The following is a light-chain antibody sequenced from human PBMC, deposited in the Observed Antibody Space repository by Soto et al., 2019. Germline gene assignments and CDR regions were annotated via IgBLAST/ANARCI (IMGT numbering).Light chain of an antibody. CDR3: SSYTSSSTLYG. CDR2: EVT. V-gene: IGLV2-14*01. J-gene: IGLJ1*01. CDR1: SSDIGGYNY. Sequence: QSVLTQPASVSGSPGQSITISCTGTSSDIGGYNYVSWYQHHPGKAPKVDIYEVTNRPSGVSNRFSGSKSGATASLTISGLHAEDEADYYCSSYTSSSTLYGFGTGTQLTVL.